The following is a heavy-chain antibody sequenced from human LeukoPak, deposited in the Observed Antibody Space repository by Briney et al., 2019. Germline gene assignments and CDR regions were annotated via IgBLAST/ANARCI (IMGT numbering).Heavy chain of an antibody. V-gene: IGHV3-9*01. J-gene: IGHJ6*02. CDR3: AKDSGNPGYYYGMDV. D-gene: IGHD1-14*01. Sequence: PGRSLRLSCAASGFTFDDYAMHWVRHAPGKGLEWVSGISWNSGSIGYADSVKGRFTISRDNAKNSLYLQMNSLRAEDTALYCCAKDSGNPGYYYGMDVWGQGTTVTVSS. CDR1: GFTFDDYA. CDR2: ISWNSGSI.